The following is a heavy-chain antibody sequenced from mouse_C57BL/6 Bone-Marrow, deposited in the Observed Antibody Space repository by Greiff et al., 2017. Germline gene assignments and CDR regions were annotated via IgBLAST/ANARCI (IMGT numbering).Heavy chain of an antibody. CDR3: ARDRGFPYYFDY. J-gene: IGHJ2*01. CDR2: INYDGSST. CDR1: GFTFSDYY. D-gene: IGHD3-1*01. V-gene: IGHV5-16*01. Sequence: MLVESEGGLVQPGSSMKLSCTASGFTFSDYYMAWVRQVPEKGLEWVANINYDGSSTYYLDSLKSRFIISRDNAKNILYLQMSSLKSEDTATYYCARDRGFPYYFDYWGQGTTLTVSS.